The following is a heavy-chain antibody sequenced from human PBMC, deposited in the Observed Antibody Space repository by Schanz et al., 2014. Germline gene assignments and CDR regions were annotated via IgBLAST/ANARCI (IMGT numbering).Heavy chain of an antibody. V-gene: IGHV3-66*01. Sequence: EVQVVESGGGLVQPGGSLRLSCAASGFTFSTYWIHWVRQAPGKGLVWVSLIYSGGDTNYAGSVKGRFTISRDGSKNTLYLQMNSLRAEDTAVYYCARKTDSSGTGDYWGQGTLVTVSS. J-gene: IGHJ4*02. CDR2: IYSGGDT. D-gene: IGHD6-19*01. CDR3: ARKTDSSGTGDY. CDR1: GFTFSTYW.